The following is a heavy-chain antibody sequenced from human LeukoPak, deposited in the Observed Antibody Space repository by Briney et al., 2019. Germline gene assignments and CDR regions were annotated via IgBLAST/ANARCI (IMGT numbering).Heavy chain of an antibody. J-gene: IGHJ4*02. V-gene: IGHV3-21*06. CDR3: ARYLAVAGTGIVDY. Sequence: GGSLRLSCAASGFTFSSYTMSWVRQAPGKGLEWVSTISRSNSYIYYADSVKGRFTISRDNAKNSLYLQMNSLRGEDTAVYYCARYLAVAGTGIVDYWGQGTLVTVSS. CDR2: ISRSNSYI. D-gene: IGHD6-19*01. CDR1: GFTFSSYT.